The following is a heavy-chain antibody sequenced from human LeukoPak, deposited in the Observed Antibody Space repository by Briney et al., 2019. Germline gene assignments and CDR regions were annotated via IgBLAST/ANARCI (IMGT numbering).Heavy chain of an antibody. D-gene: IGHD3-22*01. CDR3: AGEDNSSGYRPFDI. CDR2: INPNNGGT. J-gene: IGHJ3*02. V-gene: IGHV1-2*06. CDR1: GYTFTGYY. Sequence: GASVNVSCKASGYTFTGYYIHWVRQAPGQGLEWMGRINPNNGGTNYAQKFQGRVTMTRDMSMSTAYMELSRLRSVDTAVYYCAGEDNSSGYRPFDIWGQGTMVTVPS.